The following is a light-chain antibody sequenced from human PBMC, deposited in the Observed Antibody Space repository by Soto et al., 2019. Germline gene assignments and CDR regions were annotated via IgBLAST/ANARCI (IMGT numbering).Light chain of an antibody. CDR2: DAS. J-gene: IGKJ2*01. CDR3: QQYNNWPLT. CDR1: QSVRSN. V-gene: IGKV3-15*01. Sequence: EIVMTQSPATLSVSPGEGATLSSRASQSVRSNLAWYQQNPGQAPRLLIYDASTRATGVPARFSGSGSGTEFTLTISSLQSEDFAVYYCQQYNNWPLTFGQGTSLEIK.